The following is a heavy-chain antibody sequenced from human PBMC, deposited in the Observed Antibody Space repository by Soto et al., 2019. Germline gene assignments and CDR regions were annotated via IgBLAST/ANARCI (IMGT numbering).Heavy chain of an antibody. J-gene: IGHJ4*02. CDR1: GFTFSDHY. CDR2: TRNKASSYAT. Sequence: EVQLVESGGGLVQPGGSLRLSCAASGFTFSDHYMDWVRQVPGKGLEWVGRTRNKASSYATEYAASVKGRFTISRDDSKNSLYLQMNSLKTEDTAAYYCVRVSRYYFDYWGQGTLVTVSS. CDR3: VRVSRYYFDY. V-gene: IGHV3-72*01.